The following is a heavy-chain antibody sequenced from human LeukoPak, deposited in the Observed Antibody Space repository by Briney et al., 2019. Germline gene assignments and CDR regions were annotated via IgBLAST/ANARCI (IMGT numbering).Heavy chain of an antibody. D-gene: IGHD1-26*01. J-gene: IGHJ3*02. CDR2: IYYSGST. CDR3: ARVDFIAGAFDI. V-gene: IGHV4-61*10. CDR1: GGSISSGSYY. Sequence: PSQTLSLTCTVSGGSISSGSYYWSWIRQPAGKGLEWIGYIYYSGSTNYNPSLKSRVTISVDTSKNQFSLKLSSVTAADTAVYYCARVDFIAGAFDIWGQGTMVTVSS.